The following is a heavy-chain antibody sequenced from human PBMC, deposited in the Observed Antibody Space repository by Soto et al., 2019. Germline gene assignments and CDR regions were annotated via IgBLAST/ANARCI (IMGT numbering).Heavy chain of an antibody. CDR2: INGSSDYT. J-gene: IGHJ6*02. CDR3: GIEYCDGMDV. Sequence: QVQLVESGGGLVRPGGSLRLSCAASGFTFSDYYMTWVRQAPGKGLEWVSYINGSSDYTNYADSVKGRCTISRVNVKTSLYMQMNSMSAEAAAVYYCGIEYCDGMDVWGQGTTVTVSS. CDR1: GFTFSDYY. V-gene: IGHV3-11*05.